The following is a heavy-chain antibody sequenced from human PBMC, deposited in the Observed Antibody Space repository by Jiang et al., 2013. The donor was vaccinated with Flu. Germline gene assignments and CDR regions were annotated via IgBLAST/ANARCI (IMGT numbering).Heavy chain of an antibody. D-gene: IGHD3-22*01. CDR1: GFSRRRWWSG. CDR2: IYWDGDK. V-gene: IGHV2-5*02. Sequence: KPTQTLTLTCTFSGFSRRRWWSGCGLDPSAPRKGLEWLALIYWDGDKHYSPSLKSRLTITKDTSKNQVFLTLTNMGPVDTATYYCAHRLLDYDNIGYPFDYWGQGTLVTVSS. CDR3: AHRLLDYDNIGYPFDY. J-gene: IGHJ4*02.